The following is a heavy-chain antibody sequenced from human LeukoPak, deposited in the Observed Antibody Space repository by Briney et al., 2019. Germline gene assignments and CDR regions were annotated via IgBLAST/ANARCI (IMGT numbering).Heavy chain of an antibody. Sequence: GGSLKLSCAASGFTFSNYSMNWVRQAPGKGLEWVSSISSCSSYIYYADSVKGRFTISRDNAKTSLYLQLNSLRSEDTAVYYCARSDDFWSGYEYYFDYWGQGTLVTVSS. J-gene: IGHJ4*02. CDR3: ARSDDFWSGYEYYFDY. V-gene: IGHV3-21*01. CDR2: ISSCSSYI. D-gene: IGHD3-3*01. CDR1: GFTFSNYS.